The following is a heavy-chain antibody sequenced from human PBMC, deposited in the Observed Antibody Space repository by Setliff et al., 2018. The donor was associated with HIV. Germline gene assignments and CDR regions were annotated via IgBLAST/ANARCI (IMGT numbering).Heavy chain of an antibody. V-gene: IGHV3-43D*04. CDR3: ARQGPLWFGEPPGV. CDR1: GFTFDDYA. D-gene: IGHD3-10*01. Sequence: GSLRLSCTASGFTFDDYAMYWVRQAPGKALEWVSLIEWHGGRTFYADSVEGRFTISRDNTENSLYLQMHSLRPDDTAFYYCARQGPLWFGEPPGVWGKGTTVTVSS. J-gene: IGHJ6*03. CDR2: IEWHGGRT.